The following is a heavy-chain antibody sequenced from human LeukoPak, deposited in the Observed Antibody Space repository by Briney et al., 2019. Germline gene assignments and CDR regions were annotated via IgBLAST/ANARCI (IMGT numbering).Heavy chain of an antibody. CDR2: INHGGST. CDR3: ARSRIVVRGVHDPFDI. D-gene: IGHD3-10*01. CDR1: GGSFSGYY. Sequence: SETLSLTCAVYGGSFSGYYWTCIRQPPGKGLEWIGEINHGGSTNLNPSLKSRVTISVDTSKNQFSLKLSSVTAADTAVYYCARSRIVVRGVHDPFDIWGQGTSVTVSS. J-gene: IGHJ3*02. V-gene: IGHV4-34*01.